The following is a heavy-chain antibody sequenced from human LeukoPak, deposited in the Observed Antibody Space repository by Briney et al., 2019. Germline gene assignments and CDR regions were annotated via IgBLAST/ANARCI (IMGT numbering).Heavy chain of an antibody. V-gene: IGHV3-53*01. Sequence: GGSLRLSCAASGFTVSSNYMSWVRQAPGKGLEWVSVIYSGGSTYYADSVKGRFTISRDNSKNTLYLQMNSLRAEDTAVYYYARGPLVSFWFDPWGQGTLVTVSS. CDR2: IYSGGST. D-gene: IGHD6-6*01. CDR1: GFTVSSNY. CDR3: ARGPLVSFWFDP. J-gene: IGHJ5*02.